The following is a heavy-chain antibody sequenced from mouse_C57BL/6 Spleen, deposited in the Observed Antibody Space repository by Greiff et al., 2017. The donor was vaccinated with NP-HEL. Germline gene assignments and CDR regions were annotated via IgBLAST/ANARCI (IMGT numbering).Heavy chain of an antibody. Sequence: VQLQQSGPELVKPGASVKISCKASGYAFSSSWMNWVKQRPGKGLEWIGRLYPGDGDTNYNGKFKGKATLTADKSSSTAYMQLSSLTSEDSAVYFCARSGNPYYCDYWGQGTTLTVSS. J-gene: IGHJ2*01. CDR3: ARSGNPYYCDY. D-gene: IGHD1-3*01. CDR2: LYPGDGDT. V-gene: IGHV1-82*01. CDR1: GYAFSSSW.